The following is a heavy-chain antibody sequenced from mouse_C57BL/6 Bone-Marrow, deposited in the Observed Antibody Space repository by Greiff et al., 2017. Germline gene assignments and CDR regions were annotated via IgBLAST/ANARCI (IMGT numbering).Heavy chain of an antibody. D-gene: IGHD2-3*01. V-gene: IGHV5-6*01. Sequence: EVQLVESGGDLVKPGGSLKLSCAASGFTFSSYGMSWVRQTPDKRLEWVATISSGGRYTYYPDSVKGRFTISRDNAKNTLYLQMSSLKSEDTAMYYCARQNGYYGAMDYWGQGTSVTVSS. CDR1: GFTFSSYG. J-gene: IGHJ4*01. CDR2: ISSGGRYT. CDR3: ARQNGYYGAMDY.